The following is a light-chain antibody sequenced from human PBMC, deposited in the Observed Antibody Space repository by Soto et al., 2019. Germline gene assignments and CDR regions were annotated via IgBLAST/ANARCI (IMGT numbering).Light chain of an antibody. V-gene: IGLV3-1*01. CDR2: EDT. Sequence: SYELTQPPSVSVSPGQTASISCSGDKLGDKYACWYQQKAGQSPVLVIYEDTRRPSGIPERFSGSNSGSTATLIIRGTQAMDEADYYCQAWDNNIVVFGGGTELTVL. CDR3: QAWDNNIVV. J-gene: IGLJ2*01. CDR1: KLGDKY.